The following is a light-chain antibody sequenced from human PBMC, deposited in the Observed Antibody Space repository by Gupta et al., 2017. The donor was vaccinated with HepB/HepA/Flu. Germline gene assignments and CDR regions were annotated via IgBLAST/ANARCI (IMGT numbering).Light chain of an antibody. CDR3: AAWDESLNGVV. Sequence: QPVVTQPPPLSEAPRQRVTISCSCSWSNIGANPVNWYQQLPGKAPKLLIYYDDLLPPGVSDRFSGSKSGTSASLTSSGLQSEDEADYYCAAWDESLNGVVFGGGTKLTVL. CDR1: WSNIGANP. V-gene: IGLV1-36*01. J-gene: IGLJ3*02. CDR2: YDD.